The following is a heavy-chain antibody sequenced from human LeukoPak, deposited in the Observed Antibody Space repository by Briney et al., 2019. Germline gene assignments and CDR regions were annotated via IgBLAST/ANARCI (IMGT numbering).Heavy chain of an antibody. CDR2: ISSSSSYI. D-gene: IGHD2-8*01. V-gene: IGHV3-21*01. Sequence: GSLRLSCAASGFTFSSYSMNWVRQAPGKGLEWVSSISSSSSYIYYADSVKGRFTISRDNAKNSLYLQMNSLRAEDTAVYYCARRLGARATPYCTNGVCYHNWFDPWGQGTLVTVSS. CDR1: GFTFSSYS. J-gene: IGHJ5*02. CDR3: ARRLGARATPYCTNGVCYHNWFDP.